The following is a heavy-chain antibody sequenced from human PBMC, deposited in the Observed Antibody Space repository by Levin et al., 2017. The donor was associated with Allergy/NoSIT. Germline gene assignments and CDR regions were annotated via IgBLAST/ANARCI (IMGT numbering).Heavy chain of an antibody. CDR1: GGSFSGYY. CDR2: INHSGST. Sequence: KPSETLSLTCAVYGGSFSGYYWSWIRQPPGKGLEWIGEINHSGSTNYNPSLKSRVTISVDTSKNQFSLKLSSVTAADTAVYYCARGRKTHKRDYFDYWGQGTLVTVSS. CDR3: ARGRKTHKRDYFDY. J-gene: IGHJ4*02. V-gene: IGHV4-34*01. D-gene: IGHD6-25*01.